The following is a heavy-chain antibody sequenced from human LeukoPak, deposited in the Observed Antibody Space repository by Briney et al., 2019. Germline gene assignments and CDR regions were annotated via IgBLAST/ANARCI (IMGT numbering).Heavy chain of an antibody. V-gene: IGHV3-30*18. D-gene: IGHD4-17*01. CDR1: GFTFSSYG. Sequence: GGSLRLSCAASGFTFSSYGMHWVRQAPGKGLEWVAVISYDGSNKYYADSVKGRFTISRDNSKNTLYLQMNSLRAEDTAVYYCAKGPRTVTTPFDYWGQGTLVTVSS. CDR3: AKGPRTVTTPFDY. CDR2: ISYDGSNK. J-gene: IGHJ4*02.